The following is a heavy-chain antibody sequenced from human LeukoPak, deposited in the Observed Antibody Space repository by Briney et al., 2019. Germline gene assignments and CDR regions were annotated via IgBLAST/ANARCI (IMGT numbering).Heavy chain of an antibody. CDR1: GGSISSGDNY. J-gene: IGHJ3*02. D-gene: IGHD5-24*01. CDR2: IYYRGST. Sequence: SQTLSLTCTVSGGSISSGDNYWSWIRQHPGKGLEWIGYIYYRGSTYYNPSLKSRVTISVDTSKNQFSLKLSSVTAADTAVYYCARVEDGKQPKGKGAFDIWGQGTMVTVSS. CDR3: ARVEDGKQPKGKGAFDI. V-gene: IGHV4-31*03.